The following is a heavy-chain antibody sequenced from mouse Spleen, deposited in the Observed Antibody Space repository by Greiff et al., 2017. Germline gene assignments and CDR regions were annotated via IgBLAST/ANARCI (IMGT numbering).Heavy chain of an antibody. Sequence: EVKLMESGGGLVQPGGSMKLSCGASGFTFSNYWMNWVRQSPEKGLEWVAQIRLKSDNYATHYAESVKGRFTISRDDSKSSVYLQMNNLRAEDTGIYYCTGFHYYGYAFDYWGQGTTLTVSS. D-gene: IGHD1-2*01. CDR3: TGFHYYGYAFDY. CDR1: GFTFSNYW. CDR2: IRLKSDNYAT. J-gene: IGHJ2*01. V-gene: IGHV6-3*01.